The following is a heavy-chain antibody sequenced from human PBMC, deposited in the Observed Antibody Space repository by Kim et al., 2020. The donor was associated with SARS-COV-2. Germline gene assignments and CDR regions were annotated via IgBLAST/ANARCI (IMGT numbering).Heavy chain of an antibody. V-gene: IGHV5-51*01. CDR2: IYPGDSDT. Sequence: GESLKISCKGSGYSFTSYWIGWVRQMPGKGLEWMGIIYPGDSDTRYSPSFQGQVTISADKSISTAYLQWSSLKASDTAMYYCARLTRGGLLWFGAGDYWGQGTLVTVSS. CDR3: ARLTRGGLLWFGAGDY. J-gene: IGHJ4*02. D-gene: IGHD3-10*01. CDR1: GYSFTSYW.